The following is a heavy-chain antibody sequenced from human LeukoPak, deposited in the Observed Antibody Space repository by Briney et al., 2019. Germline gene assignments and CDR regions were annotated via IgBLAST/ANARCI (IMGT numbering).Heavy chain of an antibody. CDR1: GYTFIDYY. CDR3: ARGHDNTGYIYFDY. D-gene: IGHD3-9*01. V-gene: IGHV1-2*02. J-gene: IGHJ4*02. CDR2: INPNSGGT. Sequence: ASVKVSCKASGYTFIDYYIHWVRQAPGQGLERMGWINPNSGGTNFAQKFQGRVTMTRDTSISTTFMDLSSLTSDDTAIYYCARGHDNTGYIYFDYWGQGTLVTVSS.